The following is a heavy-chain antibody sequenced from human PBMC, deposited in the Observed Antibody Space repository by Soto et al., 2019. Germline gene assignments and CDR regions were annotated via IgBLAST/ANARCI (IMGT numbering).Heavy chain of an antibody. Sequence: QVQLVQSGAEVKKPGASVKVSCKASGYSFTTYAIHWVRQAPGQRFEWIGWINAGNGNTKYSQKFQGRVTITRDTSATTTYMELSSLRSEDTAGYYCARLLSFGELTLDSWGQGSLVTVSS. D-gene: IGHD3-10*01. J-gene: IGHJ4*02. CDR2: INAGNGNT. CDR3: ARLLSFGELTLDS. CDR1: GYSFTTYA. V-gene: IGHV1-3*01.